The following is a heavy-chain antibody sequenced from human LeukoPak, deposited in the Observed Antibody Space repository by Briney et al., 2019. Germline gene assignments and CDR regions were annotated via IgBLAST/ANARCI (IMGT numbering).Heavy chain of an antibody. CDR3: ARGSVAAADY. V-gene: IGHV4-30-2*01. J-gene: IGHJ4*02. Sequence: SQTLSLTCAVSGGSISSGGYSWSWIRQPPGKGLEWIGYIYDSGRTYYNPSLKSRLSISVDRSKNQFSLKLSSVTAADTAVYYCARGSVAAADYWGQGTLVTVSS. D-gene: IGHD6-13*01. CDR2: IYDSGRT. CDR1: GGSISSGGYS.